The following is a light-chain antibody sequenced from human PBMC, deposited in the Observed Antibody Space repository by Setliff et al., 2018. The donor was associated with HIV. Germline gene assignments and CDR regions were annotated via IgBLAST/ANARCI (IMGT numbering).Light chain of an antibody. J-gene: IGLJ1*01. CDR3: GNTYV. Sequence: QSALTQSASVSGSPGQSITISCAGTRTDVGNYNCVSWYQQHPGKAPKLLIHEVSYRPSGVSTRFSGSKSGNTASLTISGLQAEDEADCLGGNTYVFGTGTKVTVL. CDR2: EVS. CDR1: RTDVGNYNC. V-gene: IGLV2-14*01.